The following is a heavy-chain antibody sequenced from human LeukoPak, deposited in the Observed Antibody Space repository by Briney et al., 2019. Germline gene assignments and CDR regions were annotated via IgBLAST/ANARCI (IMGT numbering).Heavy chain of an antibody. Sequence: SETLSLTCAVYGGSFSGYYWTWIRQPPGKGLEWIGEINHSGSTNYNPSLKSRVTISVDTSKNQFSLKLTSVTAADTAVYYCARGRGGYYYYYYMDVWDKATTVTVSS. V-gene: IGHV4-34*01. D-gene: IGHD2-15*01. CDR3: ARGRGGYYYYYYMDV. J-gene: IGHJ6*03. CDR1: GGSFSGYY. CDR2: INHSGST.